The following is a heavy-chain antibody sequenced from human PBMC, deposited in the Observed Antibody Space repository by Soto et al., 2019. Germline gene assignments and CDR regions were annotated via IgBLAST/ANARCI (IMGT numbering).Heavy chain of an antibody. CDR1: GGSFSGYY. CDR3: ARRLRGVGIFDY. Sequence: PSETLSLTCAVYGGSFSGYYWSWIRQPPGKGLEWIGEINHSGSTNYNPSLKIRVTILVDTSKNQFSLKLSSVTAADTAVYYCARRLRGVGIFDYWGQGTLVTVSS. D-gene: IGHD3-10*01. V-gene: IGHV4-34*01. CDR2: INHSGST. J-gene: IGHJ4*02.